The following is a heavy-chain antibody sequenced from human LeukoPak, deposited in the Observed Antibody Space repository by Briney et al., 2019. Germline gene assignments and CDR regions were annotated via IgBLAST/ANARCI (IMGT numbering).Heavy chain of an antibody. Sequence: SEPLSLICALSGYPINRGYYWGWIRQPPGNGLDGNENTSHRGRTYYNPSLQRRVNLPVDTSKNQFSLKLSSVTAADTAVYYCERVGGSYEPFDYWGQGTLVSVSS. V-gene: IGHV4-38-2*01. CDR3: ERVGGSYEPFDY. D-gene: IGHD1-26*01. CDR1: GYPINRGYY. CDR2: TSHRGRT. J-gene: IGHJ4*02.